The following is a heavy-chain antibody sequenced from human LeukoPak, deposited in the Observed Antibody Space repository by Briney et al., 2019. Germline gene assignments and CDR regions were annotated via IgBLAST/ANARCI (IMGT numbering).Heavy chain of an antibody. CDR1: GFTFSSYA. D-gene: IGHD1-26*01. CDR2: ISGSGGST. CDR3: AKVSGELYEVGVDY. Sequence: GGSLRLSCAASGFTFSSYAMRWVRQAPGKGLEWVSAISGSGGSTYYAGSVKGRFTISRDNSKNTLYLQMNSLRAEDTAVYYCAKVSGELYEVGVDYWGQGTLVTVSS. V-gene: IGHV3-23*01. J-gene: IGHJ4*02.